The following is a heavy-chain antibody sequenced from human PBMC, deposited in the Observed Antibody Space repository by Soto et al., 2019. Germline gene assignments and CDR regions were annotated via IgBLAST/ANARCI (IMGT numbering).Heavy chain of an antibody. CDR1: GGTFSSYD. J-gene: IGHJ6*02. V-gene: IGHV1-8*01. CDR2: MNPNSGNT. Sequence: ASVKVSCKASGGTFSSYDINWVRQATGQGLEWMGWMNPNSGNTGYAQKFQGRVTMTRNTSISTAYMELSSLRSEDTAVYYCAREVSYYYYYGMDVWGQGTTVTVSS. CDR3: AREVSYYYYYGMDV.